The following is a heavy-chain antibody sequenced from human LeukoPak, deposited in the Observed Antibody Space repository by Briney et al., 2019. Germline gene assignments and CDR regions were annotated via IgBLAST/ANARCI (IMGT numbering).Heavy chain of an antibody. Sequence: SETLSLTCTVSGGSISNYYWSWIRQPLGKGLEWIGYISYSGSTNYNPSLKSRVTISADTSKNQFSLKLNSVTAADTAVYYCARDSSGSGSYFNWFDPWGQGTLVTVSS. J-gene: IGHJ5*02. D-gene: IGHD3-10*01. CDR3: ARDSSGSGSYFNWFDP. CDR1: GGSISNYY. V-gene: IGHV4-59*01. CDR2: ISYSGST.